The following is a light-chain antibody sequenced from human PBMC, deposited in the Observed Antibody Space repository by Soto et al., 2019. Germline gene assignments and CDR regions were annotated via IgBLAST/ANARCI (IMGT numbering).Light chain of an antibody. J-gene: IGLJ2*01. CDR1: SGHSSYA. V-gene: IGLV4-69*01. CDR2: LNSDGSH. CDR3: QTWGSGTVV. Sequence: QLVLTQSPSASASLGASVKLTCTLSSGHSSYAIAWHQQQPEKGPRYLMKLNSDGSHSKGDGIPDRCSGSSAGAERYLTISSLQSEDEADYYWQTWGSGTVVFGGGTKLTVL.